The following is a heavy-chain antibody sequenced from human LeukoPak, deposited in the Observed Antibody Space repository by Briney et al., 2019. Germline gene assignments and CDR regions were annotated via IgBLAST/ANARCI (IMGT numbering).Heavy chain of an antibody. V-gene: IGHV3-21*01. CDR3: ARDPPFIIGTTFFDY. Sequence: GGSLRLSCAASGFTFSSYSMNWVRQAPGKGLEWVSSISTSSTYIYYADSLKGRFTISRDNAKNSLYLQMNSLRAEDTAVYYCARDPPFIIGTTFFDYWGQGTLVTVSS. J-gene: IGHJ4*02. D-gene: IGHD1-20*01. CDR2: ISTSSTYI. CDR1: GFTFSSYS.